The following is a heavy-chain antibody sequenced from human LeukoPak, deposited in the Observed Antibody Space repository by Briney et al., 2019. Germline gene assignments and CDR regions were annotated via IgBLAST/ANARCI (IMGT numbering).Heavy chain of an antibody. CDR2: IYYSGYS. CDR1: GDSISSNDSY. D-gene: IGHD3-22*01. V-gene: IGHV4-39*07. Sequence: SETLSLTCTVSGDSISSNDSYWGWIRQPPGKGLEWIGSIYYSGYSYYNASLKSRVTISVDTSKNQFSLKLSSVTAADTAVYYCARCGYDSSGYYPFYFDSWGQGTLVTVSS. CDR3: ARCGYDSSGYYPFYFDS. J-gene: IGHJ4*02.